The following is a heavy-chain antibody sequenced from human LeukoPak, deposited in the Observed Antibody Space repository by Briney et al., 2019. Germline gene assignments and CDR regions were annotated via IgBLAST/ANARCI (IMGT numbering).Heavy chain of an antibody. J-gene: IGHJ4*02. CDR2: IYYSGST. CDR1: GGSISSYY. CDR3: AKMVDGRGPMDY. D-gene: IGHD2-8*01. V-gene: IGHV4-59*01. Sequence: SETLSLTCTVSGGSISSYYWSWIRQPPGKGLEWIGYIYYSGSTNYNPSLKSRVTISVDTSKNQFSLKLSSVTAADTAVYYCAKMVDGRGPMDYWGQGTLVTVSS.